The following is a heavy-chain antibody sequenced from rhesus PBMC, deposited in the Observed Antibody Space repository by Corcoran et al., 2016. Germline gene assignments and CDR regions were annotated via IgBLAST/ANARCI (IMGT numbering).Heavy chain of an antibody. CDR1: GFTFSYYY. Sequence: EVRLVESGGGLVQPGGSLRLSCAASGFTFSYYYMSWVRQAPGKGPEWVGFFRKKAIGGTGEDAASVKGRFTISRDDSKSMASLQMNSLKTEDTAVYYCARDGEYCTGSGCFDVWGPGVLVTVSS. D-gene: IGHD2-21*01. CDR2: FRKKAIGGTG. V-gene: IGHV3-116*02. CDR3: ARDGEYCTGSGCFDV. J-gene: IGHJ5-1*01.